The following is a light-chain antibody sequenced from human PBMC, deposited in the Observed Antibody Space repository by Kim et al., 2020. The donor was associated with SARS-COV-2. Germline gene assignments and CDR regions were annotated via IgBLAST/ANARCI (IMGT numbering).Light chain of an antibody. CDR2: ARI. V-gene: IGLV3-19*01. CDR3: NSRDSSGDHSWV. J-gene: IGLJ3*02. Sequence: LRRTASITFQGPIRRISYATWYRQKPGQAPLLVFYARITRPSGIPDRFSASRSGNTASLTITGAQAEDEADYYFNSRDSSGDHSWVFGGGTKLTVL. CDR1: IRRISY.